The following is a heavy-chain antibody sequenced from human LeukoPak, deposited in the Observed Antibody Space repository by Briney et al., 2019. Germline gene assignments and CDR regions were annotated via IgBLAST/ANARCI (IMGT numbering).Heavy chain of an antibody. Sequence: PSETLSLTCTVSGGSISSYYWSWIRQPPGKGLEWVGYIYYSGSTNYNPSLKSRVTISVDTSKNQYSLKLSSVTAADTAVYYCAKEVYGGNSAFDYWGQGTLVTVSS. CDR3: AKEVYGGNSAFDY. D-gene: IGHD4-23*01. V-gene: IGHV4-59*01. J-gene: IGHJ4*02. CDR2: IYYSGST. CDR1: GGSISSYY.